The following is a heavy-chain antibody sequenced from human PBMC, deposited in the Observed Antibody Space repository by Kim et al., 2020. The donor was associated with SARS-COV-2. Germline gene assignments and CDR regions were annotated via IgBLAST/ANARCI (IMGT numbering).Heavy chain of an antibody. CDR3: VRDLAWIHHDS. J-gene: IGHJ4*02. CDR2: IKYDGSTT. CDR1: GFTFSNYW. V-gene: IGHV3-74*01. D-gene: IGHD5-18*01. Sequence: GGSLRLSCAASGFTFSNYWMHWVRQAPGKGLVWVSRIKYDGSTTIYAGSVRGRFTIPRDNAKSTRYLQMNSLRAEATVEYFCVRDLAWIHHDSWGQGTL.